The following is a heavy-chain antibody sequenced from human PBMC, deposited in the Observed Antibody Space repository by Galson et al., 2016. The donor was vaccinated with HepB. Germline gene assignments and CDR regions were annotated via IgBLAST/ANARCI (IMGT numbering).Heavy chain of an antibody. CDR2: ISGNGIIT. Sequence: SLRLSCAAAAFTFSRYPMHWVRQAPGKGLEYVSAISGNGIITYYADSVKGRFPIARDNSKNTVDLQMSSLRVEDTAVYYCVKGGGYSSGWYKGSFDYWGQGTLVTVSS. V-gene: IGHV3-64D*06. CDR3: VKGGGYSSGWYKGSFDY. CDR1: AFTFSRYP. J-gene: IGHJ4*02. D-gene: IGHD6-19*01.